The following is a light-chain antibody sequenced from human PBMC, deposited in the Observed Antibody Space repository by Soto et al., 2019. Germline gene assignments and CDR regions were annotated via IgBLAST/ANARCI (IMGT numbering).Light chain of an antibody. CDR3: QQYGNSRGT. Sequence: EIVLTPSPATLSLSPGERATLSCRASHYISSDLAWYQHKPGQAPRLLIYGASSRATGIPDRFSGSGSGTDFALTISGLEPEDFAVYYCQQYGNSRGTFGQGTKVDIK. V-gene: IGKV3-20*01. J-gene: IGKJ1*01. CDR2: GAS. CDR1: HYISSD.